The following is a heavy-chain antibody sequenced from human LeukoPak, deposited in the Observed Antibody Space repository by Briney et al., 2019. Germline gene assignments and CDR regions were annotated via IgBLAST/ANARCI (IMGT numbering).Heavy chain of an antibody. J-gene: IGHJ4*02. CDR1: GFTFSSYS. CDR3: AKVYVWNEYYFDY. Sequence: GGSLRLSCAASGFTFSSYSMNWVRQAPGKGLEWVSSISSSSSYIYYADSVKGRFTISRDISKNTLYLQMNSLRAEDTAVYYCAKVYVWNEYYFDYWGQGTLVTVSS. CDR2: ISSSSSYI. D-gene: IGHD1-1*01. V-gene: IGHV3-21*04.